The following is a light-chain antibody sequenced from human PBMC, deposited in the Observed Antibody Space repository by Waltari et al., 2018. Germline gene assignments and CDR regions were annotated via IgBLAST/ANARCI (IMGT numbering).Light chain of an antibody. V-gene: IGLV2-14*03. CDR3: NSFTLGTALLV. Sequence: QSALTQPASVSGSPGQSITISCTGTSSDVGGYKYVSWYQQHPGKAPKLIIYDVNKLPSAVSMRFSCAKSANTASLTISGLQAEDEADYYCNSFTLGTALLVFGGGTKLTVL. J-gene: IGLJ2*01. CDR2: DVN. CDR1: SSDVGGYKY.